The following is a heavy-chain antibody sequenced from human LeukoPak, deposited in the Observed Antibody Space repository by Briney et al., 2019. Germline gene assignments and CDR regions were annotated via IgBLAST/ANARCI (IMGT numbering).Heavy chain of an antibody. J-gene: IGHJ5*02. V-gene: IGHV4-59*01. D-gene: IGHD3-10*01. CDR2: VYYSGRT. Sequence: SETLSLTCTVSGGSINTYYWSWIRQPPGKGLEWIGFVYYSGRTSYNPSLESRVTISVDTSKSQFSLRLSSVTAADTAMYYCARLGLGDEACWFDPWGQGTLVTVSS. CDR3: ARLGLGDEACWFDP. CDR1: GGSINTYY.